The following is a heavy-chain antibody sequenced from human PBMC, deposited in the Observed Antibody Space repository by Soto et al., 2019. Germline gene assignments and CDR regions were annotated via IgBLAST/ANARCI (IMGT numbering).Heavy chain of an antibody. CDR1: GYSLTSGYY. CDR2: IYHSGDT. D-gene: IGHD6-19*01. CDR3: ARARIVVAGTIVDY. V-gene: IGHV4-38-2*01. J-gene: IGHJ4*02. Sequence: SETLSLTCAVSGYSLTSGYYCGWIRQPPGKGLEWIGSIYHSGDTYYNPSLKSRVTISVDTSKNHLSLKLTSVTAADTAVYYCARARIVVAGTIVDYWGQGTLVTVSS.